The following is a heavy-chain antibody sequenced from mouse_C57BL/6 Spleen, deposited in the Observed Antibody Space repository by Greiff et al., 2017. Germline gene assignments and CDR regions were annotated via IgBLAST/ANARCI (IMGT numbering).Heavy chain of an antibody. D-gene: IGHD2-13*01. CDR1: GFNIKDDY. Sequence: VQLQQSGAELVRPGASVKLSCTASGFNIKDDYMHWVKQRPEQGLEWIGWIDPENGDTEYASKLQGKATITADTSSNTAYLQLSSLTSEDTAVYYCVLYGDLPWFAYRGQGNLVTVSA. J-gene: IGHJ3*01. CDR3: VLYGDLPWFAY. V-gene: IGHV14-4*01. CDR2: IDPENGDT.